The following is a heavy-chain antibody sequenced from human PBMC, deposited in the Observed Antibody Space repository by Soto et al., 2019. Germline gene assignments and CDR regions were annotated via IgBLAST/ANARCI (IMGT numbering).Heavy chain of an antibody. Sequence: SETLSLTCTVSGGSVSGGSYCWSWIRQPPGKGLEWIGYIYYTGSTNYNYSLKSRVTISVDTSKNQFSLKLSSVTAADTAVYYCARGISGSYYFDYWGQGTLVTVSS. CDR1: GGSVSGGSYC. V-gene: IGHV4-61*01. D-gene: IGHD3-3*02. CDR2: IYYTGST. CDR3: ARGISGSYYFDY. J-gene: IGHJ4*02.